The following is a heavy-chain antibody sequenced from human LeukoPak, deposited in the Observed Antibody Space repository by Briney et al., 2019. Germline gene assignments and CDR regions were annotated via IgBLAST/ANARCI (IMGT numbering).Heavy chain of an antibody. Sequence: SETLSLTCTVSGGSISSYYWSWIRQPPGEGLEWIGYIYYSGSTNYNPSLKSRVTISVDTSKNQFSLKLSSVTAADTAVYYCARAEYYYDSSGHLSDFDYWGQGTLVTVSS. CDR2: IYYSGST. CDR1: GGSISSYY. D-gene: IGHD3-22*01. V-gene: IGHV4-59*12. CDR3: ARAEYYYDSSGHLSDFDY. J-gene: IGHJ4*02.